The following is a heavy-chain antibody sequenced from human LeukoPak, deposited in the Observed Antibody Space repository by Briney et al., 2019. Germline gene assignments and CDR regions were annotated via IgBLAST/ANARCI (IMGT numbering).Heavy chain of an antibody. CDR3: ARHRLDSSGWYNWFDP. CDR2: IYHSGST. J-gene: IGHJ5*02. V-gene: IGHV4-30-2*01. D-gene: IGHD6-19*01. CDR1: GGSISSGGYY. Sequence: SSETLSLTCTVSGGSISSGGYYWSWIRQPPGKGLEWIGYIYHSGSTYYNPSLKSRVTISVDRSKNQFSLKLSSVTAADTAVYYCARHRLDSSGWYNWFDPWGQGTLVTVSS.